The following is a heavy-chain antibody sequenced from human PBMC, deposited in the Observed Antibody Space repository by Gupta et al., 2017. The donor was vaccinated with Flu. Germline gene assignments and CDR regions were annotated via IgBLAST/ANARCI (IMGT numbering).Heavy chain of an antibody. CDR2: ISSSSSYI. CDR1: FSSYS. CDR3: ARDWQATITALDY. Sequence: FSSYSMNWVRQAPGKGLEWVSPISSSSSYIYYADSVRGRFTISRDNAKNSLYLQMNSLRGEDTAVYYCARDWQATITALDYWGQGTLVTVSS. D-gene: IGHD5-12*01. J-gene: IGHJ4*02. V-gene: IGHV3-21*01.